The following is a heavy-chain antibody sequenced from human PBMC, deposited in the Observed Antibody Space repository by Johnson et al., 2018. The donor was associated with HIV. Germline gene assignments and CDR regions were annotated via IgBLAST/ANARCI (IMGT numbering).Heavy chain of an antibody. CDR1: GFTFSIYA. D-gene: IGHD1-26*01. CDR3: AKDRSGGSSFPDAFDM. Sequence: QMQLVESGGGVVQPGRSLRLSCAVSGFTFSIYAMSWVRQAPGKGLEWVAIISYDGSYKFYADSVKGRFTISRDNPKKTLNLQMNSLRAEDTAVYYCAKDRSGGSSFPDAFDMWGQGTLVTVSS. V-gene: IGHV3-30*18. CDR2: ISYDGSYK. J-gene: IGHJ3*02.